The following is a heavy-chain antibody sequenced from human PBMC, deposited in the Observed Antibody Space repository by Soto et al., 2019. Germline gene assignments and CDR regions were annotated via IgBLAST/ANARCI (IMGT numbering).Heavy chain of an antibody. V-gene: IGHV4-34*01. CDR3: ARAPPKYWSSTSCYASTNLDD. CDR2: INHSGST. Sequence: SETLSLTCAVYGGSFSGYYWSWIRQPPGKALEWIGEINHSGSTNYNPSLKSRVTISVDTSKNQFSLKLSSVTAADTAVYYCARAPPKYWSSTSCYASTNLDDWGQGTRVTVSS. D-gene: IGHD2-2*01. CDR1: GGSFSGYY. J-gene: IGHJ4*02.